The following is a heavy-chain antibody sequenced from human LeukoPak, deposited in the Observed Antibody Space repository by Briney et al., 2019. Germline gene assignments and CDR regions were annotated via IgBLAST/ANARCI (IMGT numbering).Heavy chain of an antibody. D-gene: IGHD1-26*01. CDR1: GFTFTSHW. J-gene: IGHJ3*02. V-gene: IGHV3-7*01. CDR3: AREQGYSPNHDAFDI. Sequence: GGSLRLSCAASGFTFTSHWMSWVRQAPGKGLEWVANIKQDGSEKYYVDSVKGRFTISRDNTKNSLYLQMNSLRAEDTAVYYCAREQGYSPNHDAFDIWGQGTMVTVSS. CDR2: IKQDGSEK.